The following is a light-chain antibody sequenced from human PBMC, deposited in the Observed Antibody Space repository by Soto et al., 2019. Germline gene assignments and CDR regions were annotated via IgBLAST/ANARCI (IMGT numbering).Light chain of an antibody. CDR2: DVS. V-gene: IGLV2-14*03. CDR3: SSYTSRTTLV. J-gene: IGLJ2*01. CDR1: SSDIGGYNY. Sequence: QSALTQPASVSGSPGQSITISCTGTSSDIGGYNYVSWHLQHPGKAPQLMIFDVSDRPSGVSNRFSGSKSGNTASLTISRLQAEDEADYYCSSYTSRTTLVFGGGTKLTVL.